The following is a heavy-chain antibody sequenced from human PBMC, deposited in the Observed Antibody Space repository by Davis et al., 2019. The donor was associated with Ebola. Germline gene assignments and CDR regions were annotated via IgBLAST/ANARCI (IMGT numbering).Heavy chain of an antibody. Sequence: PSETLSLTCAVSGGSISSGDYYWSWIRQPPGKGLEWIGYIYYSGSTYYNPSLKSRVTISVDTSKNQFSLKLSSVTAADTAVYYCARGDPDLGSYYNMLYYWGQGTLVTVSS. CDR2: IYYSGST. CDR1: GGSISSGDYY. D-gene: IGHD3-10*01. CDR3: ARGDPDLGSYYNMLYY. V-gene: IGHV4-31*11. J-gene: IGHJ4*02.